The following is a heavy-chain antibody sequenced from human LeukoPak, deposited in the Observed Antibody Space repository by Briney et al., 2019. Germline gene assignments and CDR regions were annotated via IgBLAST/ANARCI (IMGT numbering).Heavy chain of an antibody. Sequence: GGSLRLSCAASGFTFSSYSMNWVRQAPGKGLEWVSSISSSNSFIFYADSVKGRFTISRDNAKNSLYLQMNSLRAEDTALYYCARSIVVPAAISGAFNIWGQGTIVTVSS. CDR3: ARSIVVPAAISGAFNI. J-gene: IGHJ3*02. CDR1: GFTFSSYS. V-gene: IGHV3-21*01. CDR2: ISSSNSFI. D-gene: IGHD2-2*01.